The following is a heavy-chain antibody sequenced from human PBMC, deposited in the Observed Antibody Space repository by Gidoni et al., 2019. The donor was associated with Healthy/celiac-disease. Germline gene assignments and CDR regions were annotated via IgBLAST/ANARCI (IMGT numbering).Heavy chain of an antibody. J-gene: IGHJ6*02. V-gene: IGHV1-69*01. D-gene: IGHD2-2*01. CDR1: GGTFSSYA. CDR2: IIPIFGTA. CDR3: ARHIVVVPAAMSYYYYGMDV. Sequence: QVQLVQSGAEVKKPGSSVKVSCKASGGTFSSYAIRWVRQAPGQGLEWMGGIIPIFGTANYAQKFQGRVTITADESTSTAYMELSSLRSEDTAVYYCARHIVVVPAAMSYYYYGMDVWGQGTTVTVSS.